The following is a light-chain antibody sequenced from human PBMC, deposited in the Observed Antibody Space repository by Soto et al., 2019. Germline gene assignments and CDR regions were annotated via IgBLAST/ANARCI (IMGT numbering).Light chain of an antibody. CDR1: QSVSSY. CDR2: DAS. CDR3: QQYGDSPRT. J-gene: IGKJ5*01. V-gene: IGKV3-20*01. Sequence: EIVLTQSPSTLSLSPGERATLSCRASQSVSSYLAWYKQKPGQAPRLLSYDASTRATGIPDRFSGSGSGTDFTLTIARLEPEDFAVYYCQQYGDSPRTFGQGTRLEIK.